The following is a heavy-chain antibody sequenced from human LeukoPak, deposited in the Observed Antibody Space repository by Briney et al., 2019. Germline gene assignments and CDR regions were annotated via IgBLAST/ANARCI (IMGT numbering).Heavy chain of an antibody. CDR3: ARGGGAFDY. CDR2: INWNGVTT. V-gene: IGHV3-20*04. CDR1: GFTFDDYG. D-gene: IGHD4-17*01. J-gene: IGHJ4*02. Sequence: GGSLRLSCAASGFTFDDYGMSWVRQAPGKGLEWVSGINWNGVTTRYADSVKGRFTISRDNAKNSLYLQMNSLRAEDTAVYYCARGGGAFDYWGQGTLVTVSS.